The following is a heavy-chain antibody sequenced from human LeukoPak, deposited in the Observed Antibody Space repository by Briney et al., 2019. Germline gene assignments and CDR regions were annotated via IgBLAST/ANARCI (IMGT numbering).Heavy chain of an antibody. CDR1: GGSFSGYY. CDR3: ARETAAAGSFIAINDY. D-gene: IGHD6-13*01. J-gene: IGHJ4*02. V-gene: IGHV4-34*01. Sequence: PSETLSLTCAVYGGSFSGYYWSWIRQPPGKGLEWIGEINDSESTNYNPSLKSRVTISVDTSKNQFSLKLSSVTAADTAIYYCARETAAAGSFIAINDYWGLGTLVTVSS. CDR2: INDSEST.